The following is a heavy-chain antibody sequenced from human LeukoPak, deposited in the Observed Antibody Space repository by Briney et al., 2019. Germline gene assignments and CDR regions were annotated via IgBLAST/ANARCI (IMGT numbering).Heavy chain of an antibody. Sequence: SETLSLTCSVSGGCIKSYYWSWIRQPPGKGLEWIGYIYYSGSTNYNPSLKSRVTISVDTSKDQFSLKLSSATAADTAVYYCARAYNSGWLNFDYWGQGTLVTVSS. V-gene: IGHV4-59*01. CDR1: GGCIKSYY. CDR3: ARAYNSGWLNFDY. D-gene: IGHD6-19*01. J-gene: IGHJ4*02. CDR2: IYYSGST.